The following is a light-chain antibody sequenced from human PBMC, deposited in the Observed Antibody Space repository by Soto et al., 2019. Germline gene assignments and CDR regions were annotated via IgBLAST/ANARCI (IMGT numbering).Light chain of an antibody. CDR1: QTVATN. Sequence: EAELTQSPATLSVSPGERATLSCRASQTVATNLAWYQQRPGQAPRLLIYRASKSESGLPARFSGSGSGTEFTLTITSLQSEDFAAYYCQHYNSWPQAFGQGTKVEIK. CDR2: RAS. J-gene: IGKJ1*01. CDR3: QHYNSWPQA. V-gene: IGKV3-15*01.